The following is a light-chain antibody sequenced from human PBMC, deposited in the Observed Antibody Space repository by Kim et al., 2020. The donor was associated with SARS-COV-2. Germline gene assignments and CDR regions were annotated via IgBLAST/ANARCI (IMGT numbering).Light chain of an antibody. CDR1: QSINVY. CDR3: QQYNTSPRT. V-gene: IGKV1-5*03. CDR2: RAS. Sequence: DIQMTQSPSTLSASVGDSVSITCRASQSINVYLAWYQQKPGQAPNLLIYRASSLQSGVPSRFSAFGSGTDFTLTISSLQPDDFATYYCQQYNTSPRTFGQGTKLEI. J-gene: IGKJ1*01.